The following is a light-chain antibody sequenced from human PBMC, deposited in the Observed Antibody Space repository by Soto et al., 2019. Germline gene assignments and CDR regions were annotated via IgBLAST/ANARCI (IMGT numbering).Light chain of an antibody. J-gene: IGLJ2*01. V-gene: IGLV1-36*01. CDR3: AAWDDSLNGVV. CDR2: YDD. Sequence: QSVLTQPPSVSEAPRQKVTISCSGSSSNIGNNAVNWYQQLPGKATKLLIYYDDLLASGVSDRFSGSNSGTSASLAISGLQSEDVADYYCAAWDDSLNGVVFGGGTKLTVL. CDR1: SSNIGNNA.